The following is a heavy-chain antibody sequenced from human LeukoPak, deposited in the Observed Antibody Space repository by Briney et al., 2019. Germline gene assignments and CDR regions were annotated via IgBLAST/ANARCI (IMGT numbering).Heavy chain of an antibody. CDR3: ARRDPPLGWNDGDAFDI. Sequence: SETLSLTCVGYGVSFSGYYWSWIRQPPGKGLEWIGEINHSGSTNYNPSLISRVTLSVDTSKNQFSLKLSSVTAADTAVYYCARRDPPLGWNDGDAFDIWGQGTMVTVSS. D-gene: IGHD1-1*01. J-gene: IGHJ3*02. V-gene: IGHV4-34*01. CDR1: GVSFSGYY. CDR2: INHSGST.